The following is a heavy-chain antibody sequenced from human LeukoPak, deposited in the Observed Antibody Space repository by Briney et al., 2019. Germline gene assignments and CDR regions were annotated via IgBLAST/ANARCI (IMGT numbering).Heavy chain of an antibody. CDR3: ARRGEYSNGLDYYFDY. Sequence: GESLKISCKGSGYSFTNYWIGWVRQMPGKGLEWMGIIYPGDSDTRYSPSFQGQVTISADKSISTAYLRWSSLKASDTAMYYCARRGEYSNGLDYYFDYWGQGTLVTVSS. CDR2: IYPGDSDT. CDR1: GYSFTNYW. V-gene: IGHV5-51*01. J-gene: IGHJ4*02. D-gene: IGHD4-11*01.